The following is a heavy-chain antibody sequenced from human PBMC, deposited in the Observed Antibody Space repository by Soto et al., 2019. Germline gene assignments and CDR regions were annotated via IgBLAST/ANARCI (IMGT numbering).Heavy chain of an antibody. CDR3: ARHHHSYYGSGIILYWFDP. CDR2: IYYSGST. J-gene: IGHJ5*02. Sequence: QLQLQESGPGLVKPSETLSLTCTVSGGSISSSSYYWGWIRQPPGKGLEWIGSIYYSGSTYYNPSLKSRVTISVDTSKNQFSLKLSSVTAADTAVYYCARHHHSYYGSGIILYWFDPWGQGTLVTVSS. D-gene: IGHD3-10*01. V-gene: IGHV4-39*01. CDR1: GGSISSSSYY.